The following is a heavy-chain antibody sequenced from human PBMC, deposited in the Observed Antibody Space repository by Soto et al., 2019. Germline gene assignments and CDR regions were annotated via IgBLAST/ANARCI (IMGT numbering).Heavy chain of an antibody. D-gene: IGHD3-22*01. CDR1: GFTFSSYS. J-gene: IGHJ6*02. V-gene: IGHV3-21*01. Sequence: PGGSLRLSCAASGFTFSSYSMNWVRQAPGKGLEWVSSISSSSSYIYYADSVKGRFTISRDNAKNSLYLQMNSLRAEDTAVYYCARATYYYYSSGLPGVWGQGTTVTVS. CDR3: ARATYYYYSSGLPGV. CDR2: ISSSSSYI.